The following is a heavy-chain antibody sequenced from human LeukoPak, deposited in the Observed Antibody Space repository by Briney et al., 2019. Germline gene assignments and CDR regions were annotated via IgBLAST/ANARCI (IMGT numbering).Heavy chain of an antibody. D-gene: IGHD6-13*01. CDR3: ARHHTFSWSLDH. J-gene: IGHJ4*02. CDR1: GFTFSNYW. Sequence: QPGGSLRLSCAASGFTFSNYWMSWVRQAPGKGLEWVADIKPDGNEQYYVDSVKGRFTISRGNAKNSLYLQMNSLRGEDTAVYYCARHHTFSWSLDHWGQGTLVTVPS. CDR2: IKPDGNEQ. V-gene: IGHV3-7*01.